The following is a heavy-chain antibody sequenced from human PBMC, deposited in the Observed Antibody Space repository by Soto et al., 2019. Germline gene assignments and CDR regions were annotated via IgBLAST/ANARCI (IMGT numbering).Heavy chain of an antibody. J-gene: IGHJ6*02. Sequence: GESLKISCKGSGYSFTTYWIGWVRQMPGKGLEWMGIIYPRDSDTRYSPSFQGQVTISADKSISTAYLQWSSLKASDTAMYYCARQRCSSTSCYTVHYYGMDVWGQGTTVTVSS. CDR3: ARQRCSSTSCYTVHYYGMDV. V-gene: IGHV5-51*01. D-gene: IGHD2-2*02. CDR2: IYPRDSDT. CDR1: GYSFTTYW.